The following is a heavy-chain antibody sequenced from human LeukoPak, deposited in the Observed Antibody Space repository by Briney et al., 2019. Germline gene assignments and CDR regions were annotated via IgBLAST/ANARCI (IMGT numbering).Heavy chain of an antibody. CDR2: IYYNGGT. Sequence: TTSETLSLTCTVSGGSISSYYWSWIRQPPGKGLEWIGYIYYNGGTNYNPSLRSRVTISVDTSKNHFSLRLSSVTAADTAVYYCATCPNYYYYGMDVWGQGTTVTVSS. CDR1: GGSISSYY. CDR3: ATCPNYYYYGMDV. V-gene: IGHV4-59*01. J-gene: IGHJ6*02.